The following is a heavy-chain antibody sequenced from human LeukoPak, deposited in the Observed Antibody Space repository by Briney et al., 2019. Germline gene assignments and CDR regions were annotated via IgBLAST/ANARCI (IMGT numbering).Heavy chain of an antibody. CDR3: AREGGAAAGTGFDY. J-gene: IGHJ4*02. V-gene: IGHV4-34*01. CDR2: INHSGST. Sequence: SETLSLTCAVYGGSFSGYYWSWIRQPPGKGLEWIGEINHSGSTNYNPSLKSRVTISVDTSKNQFSLKLSSVTAADTAVYYCAREGGAAAGTGFDYWGQGTLVTVSS. D-gene: IGHD6-13*01. CDR1: GGSFSGYY.